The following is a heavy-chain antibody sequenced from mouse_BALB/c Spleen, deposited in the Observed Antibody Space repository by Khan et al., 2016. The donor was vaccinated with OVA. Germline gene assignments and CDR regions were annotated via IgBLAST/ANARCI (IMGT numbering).Heavy chain of an antibody. V-gene: IGHV3-2*02. CDR2: ISYSGST. Sequence: EVQLQESGPGLVKPSQSLSLTCTVTGDSTTSDYAWNWIRQFPGNKLEWMGYISYSGSTTYNPSLKSRISITRDTSKNQFFLQLKSVTTADTATYYCASGLGRYYAMDYWGQGTSGTVSS. CDR3: ASGLGRYYAMDY. D-gene: IGHD4-1*01. CDR1: GDSTTSDYA. J-gene: IGHJ4*01.